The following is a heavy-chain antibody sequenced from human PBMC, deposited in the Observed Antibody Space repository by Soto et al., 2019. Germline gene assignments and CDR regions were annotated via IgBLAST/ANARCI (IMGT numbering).Heavy chain of an antibody. CDR2: ISDRDSTI. CDR3: ARVVGLHPHTWFDP. CDR1: GFSVTDS. Sequence: VQLVESGGGLVQPGGSLRLSCAASGFSVTDSMSWIRQAPGKGLEWVAYISDRDSTIFYADSVRGRFTISRDSAQNSLFLEMDSLRVDDTAIYYCARVVGLHPHTWFDPWGQGTLVTVSS. V-gene: IGHV3-11*01. J-gene: IGHJ5*02.